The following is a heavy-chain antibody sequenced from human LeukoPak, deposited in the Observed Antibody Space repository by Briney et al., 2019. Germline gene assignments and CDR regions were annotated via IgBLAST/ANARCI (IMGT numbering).Heavy chain of an antibody. J-gene: IGHJ4*02. V-gene: IGHV3-23*01. D-gene: IGHD5-18*01. CDR3: AKDLIAAMVTPLDY. CDR2: ISGSGGST. CDR1: GFTFSSYA. Sequence: QPGGSLRLSCAASGFTFSSYAMSWVRQAPGKGLEWVSAISGSGGSTYYADSVKGRFTNSRDNSKNTLYLQMNSLRAEDTALYYCAKDLIAAMVTPLDYWGQGTLVTVSS.